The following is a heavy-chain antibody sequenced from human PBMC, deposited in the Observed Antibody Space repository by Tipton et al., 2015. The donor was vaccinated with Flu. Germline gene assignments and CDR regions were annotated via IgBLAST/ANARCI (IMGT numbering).Heavy chain of an antibody. V-gene: IGHV4-39*07. J-gene: IGHJ4*02. D-gene: IGHD3-3*01. CDR1: GSSISSSDSY. CDR3: ARSHGGN. CDR2: IYSGGNT. Sequence: LRLSCSVSGSSISSSDSYWGWIRQIPGKGLEWIGSIYSGGNTYYNPSLKSPVTISLDTSKNQLSLKVSSVTAADTAVYYCARSHGGNWGQGTLVTVSS.